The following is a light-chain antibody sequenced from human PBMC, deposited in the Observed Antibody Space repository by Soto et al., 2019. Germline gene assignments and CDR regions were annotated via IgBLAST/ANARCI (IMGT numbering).Light chain of an antibody. CDR2: KVS. Sequence: DVVMSQSPLTLPVTLGQPASISCRSSESLVFTDGNTYLSWFQQRPGQSTRRLIYKVSKRDSGVPDRFSGSGSGADFTLEISRVEAEDVGVYYCMQGTNWPPTFGQGTKLEIK. CDR1: ESLVFTDGNTY. J-gene: IGKJ2*01. V-gene: IGKV2-30*01. CDR3: MQGTNWPPT.